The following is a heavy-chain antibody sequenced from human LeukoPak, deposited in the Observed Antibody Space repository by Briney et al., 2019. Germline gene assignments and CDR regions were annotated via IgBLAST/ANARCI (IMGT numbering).Heavy chain of an antibody. V-gene: IGHV4-31*03. CDR3: ARATYDLLTGFYLDS. CDR2: SYYSGST. D-gene: IGHD3-9*01. J-gene: IGHJ4*02. Sequence: SETLSLTCSVSGGTITSGRYYWTWIRQYPEKGLEWIGYSYYSGSTHFKPSLKSRATISLDKSKNQFSLNLTSATAADTAVYYCARATYDLLTGFYLDSWGQGTLVTVSS. CDR1: GGTITSGRYY.